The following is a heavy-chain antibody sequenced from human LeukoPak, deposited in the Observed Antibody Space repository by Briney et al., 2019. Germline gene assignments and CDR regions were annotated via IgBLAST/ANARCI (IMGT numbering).Heavy chain of an antibody. V-gene: IGHV4-34*01. CDR3: ARQGGGFWYFDL. D-gene: IGHD6-25*01. J-gene: IGHJ2*01. CDR2: INHSGST. Sequence: SETLSLTCAVYGGSFSGYYWSRIRQPPGKGLEWIGEINHSGSTNYNPSLKSRVTISVDTSKNQFSLKLSSVTAADTAVYYCARQGGGFWYFDLWGRGTLVTVSS. CDR1: GGSFSGYY.